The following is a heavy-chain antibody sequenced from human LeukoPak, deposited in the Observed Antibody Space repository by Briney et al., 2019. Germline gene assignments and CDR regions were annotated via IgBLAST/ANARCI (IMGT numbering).Heavy chain of an antibody. J-gene: IGHJ5*02. CDR3: ARLAGNNWLDP. Sequence: GESLKISCRSSGHSFASYWIGWVRQMPGQGLEWMGIIYPGDSDTRYSPSFEGQVTISVDKSITTAYLQWTSLKASDTAMYYCARLAGNNWLDPWGQGTLVTVSS. CDR1: GHSFASYW. CDR2: IYPGDSDT. V-gene: IGHV5-51*01.